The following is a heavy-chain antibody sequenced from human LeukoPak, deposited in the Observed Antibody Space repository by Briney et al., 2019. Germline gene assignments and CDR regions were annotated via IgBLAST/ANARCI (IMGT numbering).Heavy chain of an antibody. CDR3: AGHRHGYIGYDDC. CDR2: IYSSGST. J-gene: IGHJ4*02. Sequence: ASETLSLTCTVSGGSISGYYCSWVRQPAGKGLEWIGRIYSSGSTNYNPSLKSRVTMSVDTSQNHCSLRLSSVTAADTAVYYCAGHRHGYIGYDDCWGQGTLVTVSS. D-gene: IGHD5-12*01. V-gene: IGHV4-4*07. CDR1: GGSISGYY.